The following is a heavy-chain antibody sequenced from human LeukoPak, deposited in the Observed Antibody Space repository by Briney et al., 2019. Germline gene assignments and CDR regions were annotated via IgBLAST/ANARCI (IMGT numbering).Heavy chain of an antibody. J-gene: IGHJ4*02. CDR1: GFSLSTSGMR. CDR3: ARTSYYDSSGYKPPYFDY. CDR2: IAWDDGK. V-gene: IGHV2-70*04. Sequence: SGPTLVNPTQTLTLTCTFSGFSLSTSGMRVSWIRQPPGKALEWLARIAWDDGKFYSTSQKTRLTISKDTSKNQVVLTMTNMDTVDTATYYCARTSYYDSSGYKPPYFDYWGQGTLVTVSS. D-gene: IGHD3-22*01.